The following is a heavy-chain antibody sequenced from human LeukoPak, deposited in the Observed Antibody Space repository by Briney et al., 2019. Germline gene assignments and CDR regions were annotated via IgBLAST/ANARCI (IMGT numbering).Heavy chain of an antibody. Sequence: PGGSLRLSCAASGFTLDDYAVHWVRHAPGKGVEWVSGISWYSGSIAYADSVRGRFTSCRDNAKNSLYLQMNSLRAEDTALYYCAKHQYKYSYDTTGFDYWGQGTLVTVSS. CDR1: GFTLDDYA. V-gene: IGHV3-9*01. D-gene: IGHD5-18*01. CDR2: ISWYSGSI. CDR3: AKHQYKYSYDTTGFDY. J-gene: IGHJ4*02.